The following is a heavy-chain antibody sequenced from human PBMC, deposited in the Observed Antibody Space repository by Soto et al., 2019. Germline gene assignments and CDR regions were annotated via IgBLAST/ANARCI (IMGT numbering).Heavy chain of an antibody. J-gene: IGHJ2*01. CDR3: AKDTHGDYDGDWYFDL. CDR2: ISWNSGSI. D-gene: IGHD4-17*01. V-gene: IGHV3-9*01. Sequence: DVQLVESGGGLVQPGRSLRLSCAASGFTFDDYAMHWVRQAPGKGLEWVSGISWNSGSIGYADSVKGRFTISRDNAKNSLYLQMNSLRAEDTALYYCAKDTHGDYDGDWYFDLWGRGTLVTVSS. CDR1: GFTFDDYA.